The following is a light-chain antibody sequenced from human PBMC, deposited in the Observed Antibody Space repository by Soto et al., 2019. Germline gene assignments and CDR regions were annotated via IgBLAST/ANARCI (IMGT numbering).Light chain of an antibody. CDR3: SSYTTSSTYV. Sequence: QSALTQPPSVSGSPGQSVTISCTGTSSDVGSYNHVSWYQQPPGAAPKLIIYEVGNRPSGVPDRFSGSKSGITASLTISGLQAEDGADYYCSSYTTSSTYVFGTGTKVTVL. CDR2: EVG. J-gene: IGLJ1*01. CDR1: SSDVGSYNH. V-gene: IGLV2-18*02.